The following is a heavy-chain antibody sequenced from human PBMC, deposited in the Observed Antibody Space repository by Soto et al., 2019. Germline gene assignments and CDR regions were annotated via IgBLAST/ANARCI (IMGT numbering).Heavy chain of an antibody. J-gene: IGHJ4*02. CDR2: IYWDDDK. Sequence: QITLNESGPTVVRPTETLTLTCSFSGFSLTTSGVGVCWIRQSPGKAPEWLALIYWDDDKRYSASLKSRLTITKDTSKNQVVLTVSDLDPTDTATYYCAHRVLRTVFGLVTTTAIYFDFWGQGTPVAVSS. CDR1: GFSLTTSGVG. D-gene: IGHD3-3*01. CDR3: AHRVLRTVFGLVTTTAIYFDF. V-gene: IGHV2-5*02.